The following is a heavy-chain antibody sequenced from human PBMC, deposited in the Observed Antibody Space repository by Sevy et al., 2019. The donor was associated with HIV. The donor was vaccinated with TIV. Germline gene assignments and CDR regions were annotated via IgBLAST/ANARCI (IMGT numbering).Heavy chain of an antibody. V-gene: IGHV3-30-3*01. D-gene: IGHD1-26*01. CDR1: GFTFSSYA. J-gene: IGHJ6*02. Sequence: GGSLRLSCAASGFTFSSYAMHWVRQAPGKGLEWVAVISYDGSNKYYAYSVKGRFTISRDNSKNTLYLQMNSLRAEDTAVYYCARGSGSYLYYYYGMDVWGQGTTVTVSS. CDR2: ISYDGSNK. CDR3: ARGSGSYLYYYYGMDV.